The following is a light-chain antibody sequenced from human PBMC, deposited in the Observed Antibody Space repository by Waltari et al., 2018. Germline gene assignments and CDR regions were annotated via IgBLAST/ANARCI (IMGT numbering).Light chain of an antibody. CDR2: DVN. J-gene: IGLJ2*01. CDR3: SSFTSINTLI. V-gene: IGLV2-14*01. CDR1: SRDIGGYNY. Sequence: QSALTQPASVSGSPGQSITISCTGTSRDIGGYNYVSWYQQHPGEVPKLMIYDVNKRPSGVSSRFSASKSGNTASLTISGLQAEDEADYYCSSFTSINTLIFGGGTKLTVL.